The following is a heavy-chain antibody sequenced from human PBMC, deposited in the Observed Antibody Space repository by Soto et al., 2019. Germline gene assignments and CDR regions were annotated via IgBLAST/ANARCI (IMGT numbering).Heavy chain of an antibody. Sequence: SETLSLTCSVSGGSISNYYGSWIRQPPGKGLEWVGYIYYSGSTNYNPSLRGRVTMSIDMSKNQFSLRLSSVTAADTAVYYCARVWHSSQTAWSDLWGQGTLVTVSS. CDR1: GGSISNYY. CDR3: ARVWHSSQTAWSDL. CDR2: IYYSGST. J-gene: IGHJ5*02. D-gene: IGHD6-19*01. V-gene: IGHV4-59*01.